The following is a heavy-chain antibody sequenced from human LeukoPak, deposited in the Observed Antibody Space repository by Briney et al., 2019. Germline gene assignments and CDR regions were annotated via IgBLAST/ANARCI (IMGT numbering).Heavy chain of an antibody. Sequence: SVKVSCKAFGCSFGSEAISWVRQAPGQGLAWVGGIIPIHGTANNAQKFQGRVTIITDASTSTAYMGMSSLRSEDTAVYYCGRKAGDCGGGSCYSIDYWGQGTLVTVSS. V-gene: IGHV1-69*05. CDR3: GRKAGDCGGGSCYSIDY. CDR1: GCSFGSEA. D-gene: IGHD2-15*01. CDR2: IIPIHGTA. J-gene: IGHJ4*02.